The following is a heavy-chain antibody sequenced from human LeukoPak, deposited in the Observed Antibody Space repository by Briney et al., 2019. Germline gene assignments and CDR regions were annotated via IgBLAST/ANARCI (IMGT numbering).Heavy chain of an antibody. CDR1: GFTFSDYY. CDR2: VSSSGSTI. Sequence: GGSLRLSCAASGFTFSDYYMSWIRQAPGKGLEWVSYVSSSGSTIYYADSVKGRFTISRDNAKNSLYLQMNSLRAEDTAVYYCASPGPYYYDSSGYTIFDYWGQGTLVTVSS. J-gene: IGHJ4*02. D-gene: IGHD3-22*01. CDR3: ASPGPYYYDSSGYTIFDY. V-gene: IGHV3-11*01.